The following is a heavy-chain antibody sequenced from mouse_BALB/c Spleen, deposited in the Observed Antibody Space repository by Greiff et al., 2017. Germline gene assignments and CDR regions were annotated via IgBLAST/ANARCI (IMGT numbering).Heavy chain of an antibody. V-gene: IGHV5-9-4*01. J-gene: IGHJ3*01. CDR1: GFTFSSYY. D-gene: IGHD4-1*01. Sequence: EVKLVESGGGLVKLGGSLKLSCAASGFTFSSYYMSWVRQTPEKRLELVAEISSGGSYTYYPDTVTGRFPISRDNAKTTLYLEMSSLRSEDTAMYYCAKNNWDGFAYWGQGTLVTVSA. CDR2: ISSGGSYT. CDR3: AKNNWDGFAY.